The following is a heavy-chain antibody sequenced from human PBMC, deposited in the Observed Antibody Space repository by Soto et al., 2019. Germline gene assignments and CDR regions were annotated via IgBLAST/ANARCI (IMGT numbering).Heavy chain of an antibody. D-gene: IGHD3-22*01. CDR2: IHHSGST. CDR1: AGSISSSNW. V-gene: IGHV4-4*02. J-gene: IGHJ6*04. CDR3: ARTSYSASSGYSAMGV. Sequence: QVQLQESGPGLVKPSGTLSLTCAVSAGSISSSNWWTWVRQSPGKGLEWIGEIHHSGSTNYNPSLKRRVTISVDKSKSQFPLQRTSVTAADPAVYYCARTSYSASSGYSAMGVWGKGTTVTVSS.